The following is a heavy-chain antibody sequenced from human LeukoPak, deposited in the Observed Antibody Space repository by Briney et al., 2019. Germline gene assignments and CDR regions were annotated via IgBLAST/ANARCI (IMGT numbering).Heavy chain of an antibody. V-gene: IGHV4-59*08. CDR3: ASRSRYTSTWYELEY. Sequence: SETLSLTCTVSGGSISTYYWSWVRQPPGKGLEWIGYIYYSGRINYNPSLKSRVTISIDTSKNQFSLKLSSVIAADTAVYYCASRSRYTSTWYELEYWGQGTLVTVSS. J-gene: IGHJ4*02. CDR1: GGSISTYY. D-gene: IGHD6-13*01. CDR2: IYYSGRI.